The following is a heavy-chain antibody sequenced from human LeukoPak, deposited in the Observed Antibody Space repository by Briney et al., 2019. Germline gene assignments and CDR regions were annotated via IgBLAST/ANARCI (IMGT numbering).Heavy chain of an antibody. CDR1: GFTFSSYG. CDR2: IWYDGSNK. J-gene: IGHJ4*02. V-gene: IGHV3-33*01. D-gene: IGHD3-22*01. Sequence: GGSLRLSCAASGFTFSSYGMHWVRQAPGKGLEWVAVIWYDGSNKYYADSVKGRFTISRDNSKNTLYLQMNSLRAEDTAVYYCARDLYDSSGYGGVDYWGQGTLVTVSS. CDR3: ARDLYDSSGYGGVDY.